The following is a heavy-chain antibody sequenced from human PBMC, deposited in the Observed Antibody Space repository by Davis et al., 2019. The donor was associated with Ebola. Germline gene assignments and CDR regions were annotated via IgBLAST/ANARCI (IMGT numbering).Heavy chain of an antibody. D-gene: IGHD6-19*01. V-gene: IGHV3-7*01. CDR1: GFTFSSYW. CDR2: IKEDGSEK. CDR3: ARDRGYSSSRGPFDF. J-gene: IGHJ4*02. Sequence: PGGSLRLSCAASGFTFSSYWMSWVRQAPGKGLEWVAKIKEDGSEKLEVDSVKGRFTISRDNAKNLLYLQMNSLRAEDTAVYYCARDRGYSSSRGPFDFWGQGSLVTISS.